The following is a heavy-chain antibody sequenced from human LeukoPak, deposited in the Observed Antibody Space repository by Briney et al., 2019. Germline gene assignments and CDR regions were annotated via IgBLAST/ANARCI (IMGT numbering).Heavy chain of an antibody. J-gene: IGHJ3*01. CDR3: ARDYNYDSSAYDDALDV. Sequence: ASVKVSCKASGGTFSSHGISWVRQAPGQGREWMGGIIPIFHTTNYAQNFQDRLTITTDESTSTIYMELSSLRSDDTAVYYCARDYNYDSSAYDDALDVWGQGTMVTVSS. CDR1: GGTFSSHG. V-gene: IGHV1-69*05. D-gene: IGHD3-22*01. CDR2: IIPIFHTT.